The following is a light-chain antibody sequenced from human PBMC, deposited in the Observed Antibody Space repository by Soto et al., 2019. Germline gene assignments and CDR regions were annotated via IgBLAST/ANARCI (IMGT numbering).Light chain of an antibody. CDR2: DVS. J-gene: IGLJ2*01. CDR1: SSDVGDYNY. CDR3: SSSTSSSTLEVV. Sequence: QSALTQPASVSGSPGQSITISCTGTSSDVGDYNYVSWYQQHPGKAPKLMIYDVSNRPSGISYRFSGSKSGNTASLTISGLQAEDEAEYYCSSSTSSSTLEVVFGGGTKLTVL. V-gene: IGLV2-14*01.